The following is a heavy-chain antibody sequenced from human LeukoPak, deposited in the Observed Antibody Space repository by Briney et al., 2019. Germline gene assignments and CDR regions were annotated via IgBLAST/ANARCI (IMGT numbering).Heavy chain of an antibody. CDR1: GFTVSSNY. CDR3: ARDGTGYSSGWYDYYYYGMDV. Sequence: GGSLRLSCAASGFTVSSNYMSWVRQAPGKGLEWVAVISYDGSNKYYADSVKGRFTISRDNSKSTLYLQMNSLRAEDTAVYYCARDGTGYSSGWYDYYYYGMDVWGQGTTVTVSS. D-gene: IGHD6-19*01. J-gene: IGHJ6*02. CDR2: ISYDGSNK. V-gene: IGHV3-30-3*01.